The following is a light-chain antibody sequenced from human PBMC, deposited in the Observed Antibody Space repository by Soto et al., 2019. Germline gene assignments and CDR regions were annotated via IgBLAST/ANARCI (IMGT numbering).Light chain of an antibody. CDR1: SSNIGAGYD. V-gene: IGLV1-40*01. CDR3: QSYDTSLSGWV. J-gene: IGLJ3*02. CDR2: GNN. Sequence: QSVLTQPPSVSGAPGQRVTISCTGSSSNIGAGYDVHWYQQLPGTAPKVLIYGNNNRPSGVPDRFSGSESGTSASLAITGLQAEDEADYYCQSYDTSLSGWVFGGGTKLTLL.